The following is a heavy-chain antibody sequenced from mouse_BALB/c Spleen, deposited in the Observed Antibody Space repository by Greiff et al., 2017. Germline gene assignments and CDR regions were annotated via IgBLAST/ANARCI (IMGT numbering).Heavy chain of an antibody. D-gene: IGHD2-4*01. Sequence: EVMLVESGGGLVKPGGSLKLSCAASGFTFSSYAMSWVRQSPEKRLEWVAEISSGGSYTYYPDTVTGRFTISRDNAKNTLYLEMSSLRSEDTAMYYCAREMITGAMDYWGQGTSVTVSS. CDR2: ISSGGSYT. V-gene: IGHV5-9-4*01. CDR1: GFTFSSYA. J-gene: IGHJ4*01. CDR3: AREMITGAMDY.